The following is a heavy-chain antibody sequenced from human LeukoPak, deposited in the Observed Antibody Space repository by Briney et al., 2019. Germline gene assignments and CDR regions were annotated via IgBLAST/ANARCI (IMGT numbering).Heavy chain of an antibody. V-gene: IGHV3-23*01. Sequence: GSLRLSCAASGFTFSSYAMTWVRQAPGKGLEWVSAISGSGGSKYYADFVKGRFTISRDNSKNTLYLQMNSLRADDTAVYYCAKLPYYYDSSGYYHDAFDIWGQGTMVTVSS. CDR3: AKLPYYYDSSGYYHDAFDI. CDR1: GFTFSSYA. CDR2: ISGSGGSK. J-gene: IGHJ3*02. D-gene: IGHD3-22*01.